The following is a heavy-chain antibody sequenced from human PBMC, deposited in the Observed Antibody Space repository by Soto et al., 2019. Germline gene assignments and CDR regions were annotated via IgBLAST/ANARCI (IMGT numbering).Heavy chain of an antibody. Sequence: GASVKVSCKASGYTFTSYDINWVRQATGQGLEWMGWMNPNSGNTGYAQKFQGRVTMTRNTSISTAYMELSSLRSEGTAVYYCARVPYYDSSGYYPFGYWGQGTLVTVSS. CDR1: GYTFTSYD. CDR3: ARVPYYDSSGYYPFGY. CDR2: MNPNSGNT. V-gene: IGHV1-8*01. D-gene: IGHD3-22*01. J-gene: IGHJ4*02.